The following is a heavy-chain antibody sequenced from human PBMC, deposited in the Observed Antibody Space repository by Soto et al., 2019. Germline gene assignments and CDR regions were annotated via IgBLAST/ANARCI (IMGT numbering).Heavy chain of an antibody. CDR2: IKSKTDGGTT. Sequence: GGSLRLSCAASGFTFSNAWMNWVRQAPGKGLEWVGRIKSKTDGGTTDYAAPVKGRFTISRDDSKNTLYLQMNSLKTEDTAVYYCARGVFPEEILNDAFDIWGQGTMVTVSS. CDR3: ARGVFPEEILNDAFDI. J-gene: IGHJ3*02. D-gene: IGHD2-8*01. CDR1: GFTFSNAW. V-gene: IGHV3-15*07.